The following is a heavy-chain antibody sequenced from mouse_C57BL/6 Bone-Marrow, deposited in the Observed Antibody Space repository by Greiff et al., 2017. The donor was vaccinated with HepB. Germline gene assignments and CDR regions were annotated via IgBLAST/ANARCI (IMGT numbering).Heavy chain of an antibody. V-gene: IGHV1-62-2*01. CDR2: FYPGSGSI. CDR1: GYTFTEYT. Sequence: QVQLKESGAELVKPGASVKLSCKASGYTFTEYTIHWVKQRSGQGLEWIGWFYPGSGSIKYNEKFKDKATLTADKSSSTVYMELSRLTSEDSAVYFCARHEDRDGYYSYYFDYWGQGTTLTVSS. J-gene: IGHJ2*01. D-gene: IGHD2-3*01. CDR3: ARHEDRDGYYSYYFDY.